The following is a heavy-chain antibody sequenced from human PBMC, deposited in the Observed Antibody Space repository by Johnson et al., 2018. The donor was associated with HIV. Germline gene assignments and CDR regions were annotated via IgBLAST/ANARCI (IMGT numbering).Heavy chain of an antibody. CDR2: ISYDGSNK. CDR3: ARGRGYYRFDAFDI. J-gene: IGHJ3*02. V-gene: IGHV3-30-3*01. D-gene: IGHD3-22*01. CDR1: GFTFSSYA. Sequence: QVQLVESGGGVVQPGRSLRLSCAASGFTFSSYAMHWVRQAPGKGLEWVAVISYDGSNKYYADSVKGRFTISRDNSKNTLYLQMNSLRAEDTAVYYCARGRGYYRFDAFDIWGQGTMVTVSS.